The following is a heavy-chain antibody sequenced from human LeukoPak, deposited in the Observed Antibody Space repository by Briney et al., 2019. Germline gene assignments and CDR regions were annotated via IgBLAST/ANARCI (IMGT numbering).Heavy chain of an antibody. CDR2: ISWNSGSI. V-gene: IGHV3-9*01. D-gene: IGHD6-13*01. J-gene: IGHJ5*02. Sequence: GGSLRLSCAAPGFTFDDYAMHGVRQAPGKGVGGVSGISWNSGSIGYADSVKGRFTISRDNAKNSLYLQMNSLRAEDTALYYCAKTRSSTANWFDPWGQGTLVTVSS. CDR3: AKTRSSTANWFDP. CDR1: GFTFDDYA.